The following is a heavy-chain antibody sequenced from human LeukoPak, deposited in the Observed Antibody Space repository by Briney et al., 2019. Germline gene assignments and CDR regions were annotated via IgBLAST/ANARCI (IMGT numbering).Heavy chain of an antibody. CDR1: GFTFSDYA. CDR2: ISGSGSGT. CDR3: AKIYDFWSGYLSYFDY. J-gene: IGHJ4*02. V-gene: IGHV3-23*01. Sequence: PGGSLRLSCAASGFTFSDYAMSWVRQAPGKGLEWVSGISGSGSGTYYADSVRGRFTISRDNSKNTVFLQMNSLRAEDTAVYYCAKIYDFWSGYLSYFDYWGQGTLVTVSS. D-gene: IGHD3-3*01.